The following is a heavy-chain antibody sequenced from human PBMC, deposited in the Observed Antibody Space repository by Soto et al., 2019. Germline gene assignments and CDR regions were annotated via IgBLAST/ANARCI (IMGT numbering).Heavy chain of an antibody. Sequence: ASVKVSCKASGYTFISYGISWVRQAPGQGLEWMGWISAYNGNTNYAQKIQGRVTMNTDKSTSTAYMELSSLRSEDTAVYYCASTQADGYNEIWFDYWGQGPLVTVSS. D-gene: IGHD5-12*01. CDR2: ISAYNGNT. J-gene: IGHJ4*02. CDR3: ASTQADGYNEIWFDY. CDR1: GYTFISYG. V-gene: IGHV1-18*01.